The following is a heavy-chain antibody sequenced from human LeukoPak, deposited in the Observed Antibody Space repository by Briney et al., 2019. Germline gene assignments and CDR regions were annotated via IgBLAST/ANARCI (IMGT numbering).Heavy chain of an antibody. J-gene: IGHJ4*02. V-gene: IGHV1-2*02. CDR3: ARAYSGFEAFDY. D-gene: IGHD5-12*01. CDR1: GYTFTAYY. Sequence: GASVKVSCKTSGYTFTAYYLHWVRQAPGQGLEWMGWINPSSGGTNYEQKFQGRVTMTRDTSITTAYMDLSSLISDDTAVYYCARAYSGFEAFDYWGQGTLVTASS. CDR2: INPSSGGT.